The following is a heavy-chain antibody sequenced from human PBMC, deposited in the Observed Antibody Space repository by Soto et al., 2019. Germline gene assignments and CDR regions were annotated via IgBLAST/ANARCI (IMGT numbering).Heavy chain of an antibody. D-gene: IGHD5-12*01. J-gene: IGHJ4*02. CDR2: INAGNGNT. Sequence: QVQLVQSGAEVKKPGASVKVSCKASGITFSTYAIHWVRQAPGQGLEWMGWINAGNGNTRYSQKFQGRVTLTRDTSASTTYMDLRSLRSEDTAIYYCARAISGYVTWGQGTLVTVST. V-gene: IGHV1-3*01. CDR3: ARAISGYVT. CDR1: GITFSTYA.